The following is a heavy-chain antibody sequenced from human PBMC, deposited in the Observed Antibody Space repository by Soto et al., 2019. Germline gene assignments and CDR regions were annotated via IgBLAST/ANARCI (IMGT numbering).Heavy chain of an antibody. V-gene: IGHV3-53*01. Sequence: GGSLRLSCAASGFSVTTYRMSWVRQAPGKGLEWVSVIYGGGSTVYAASVKGRFTVSRDDSKNIVYVEMNSLTAEDTAVYYCTKETSTTSGPVFWGQGTSVTVSS. D-gene: IGHD1-1*01. CDR1: GFSVTTYR. CDR3: TKETSTTSGPVF. CDR2: IYGGGST. J-gene: IGHJ4*02.